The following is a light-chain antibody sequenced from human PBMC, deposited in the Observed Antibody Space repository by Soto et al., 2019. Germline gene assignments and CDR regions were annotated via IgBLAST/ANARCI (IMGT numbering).Light chain of an antibody. Sequence: QAVVTQESSLTVSPGGTVTLTCGSSTGAVTSGHYPYWFQQKPGQAPRALIYDTSNKHSWTPARFSGSLPGGKAALTLSGAQPEDEADYYCLLVYSGPLVFGGGTKLTVL. V-gene: IGLV7-46*01. J-gene: IGLJ2*01. CDR1: TGAVTSGHY. CDR3: LLVYSGPLV. CDR2: DTS.